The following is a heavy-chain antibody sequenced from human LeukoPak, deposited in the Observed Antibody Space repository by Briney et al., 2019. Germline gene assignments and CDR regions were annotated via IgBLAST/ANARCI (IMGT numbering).Heavy chain of an antibody. J-gene: IGHJ6*03. D-gene: IGHD2-2*01. CDR3: ASYVVVPAARTLYYYYYMDV. V-gene: IGHV4-61*02. CDR1: GGSISSGSYY. Sequence: SETLSLTCTVSGGSISSGSYYRSWIRPPAGKGLGWIGCIYTSGSTNYNPSLKSRVTISVDTSKNQFSLKLSSVTAADTAVYYCASYVVVPAARTLYYYYYMDVWGKGTTVTVSS. CDR2: IYTSGST.